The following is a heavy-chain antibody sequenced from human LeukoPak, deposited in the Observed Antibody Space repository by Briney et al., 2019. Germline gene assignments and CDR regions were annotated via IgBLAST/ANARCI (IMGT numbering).Heavy chain of an antibody. CDR1: GGTFSSYA. CDR2: IIPIFGTA. J-gene: IGHJ6*03. V-gene: IGHV1-69*13. D-gene: IGHD1-7*01. Sequence: GASVKVSRKASGGTFSSYAISLVRQAPGQGLEWMGGIIPIFGTANYAQKFQGRVTITADESTSTAYMELSSLRSEDTAVYYCARGGYNWNYVHYYYYMDVWGKGTTVTVSS. CDR3: ARGGYNWNYVHYYYYMDV.